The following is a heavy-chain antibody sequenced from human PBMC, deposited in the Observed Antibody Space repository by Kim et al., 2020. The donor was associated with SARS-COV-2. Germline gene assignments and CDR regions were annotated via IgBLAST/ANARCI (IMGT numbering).Heavy chain of an antibody. CDR2: IYTSGST. J-gene: IGHJ5*02. V-gene: IGHV4-4*07. Sequence: SETLSLTCTVSGGSISSYYWSWIRQPAGKGLEWIGRIYTSGSTNYNPSLKSRVTMSVDTSKNQFSLKLSPVTAADTAVYYCARVDWFFDWFDPGAREPWSPSPQ. CDR1: GGSISSYY. CDR3: ARVDWFFDWFDP. D-gene: IGHD3-9*01.